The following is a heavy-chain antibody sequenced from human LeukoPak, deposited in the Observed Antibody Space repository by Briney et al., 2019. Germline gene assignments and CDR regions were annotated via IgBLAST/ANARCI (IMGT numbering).Heavy chain of an antibody. D-gene: IGHD3-3*01. CDR3: ARVGVVIPSWFDP. CDR1: GYTFTSYA. CDR2: INAGNGNT. Sequence: ASVKVSCKASGYTFTSYAMHWVRQAPGQRLEWMGWINAGNGNTKYSQKFQGRVTITRDTSASTAYMELSSLRSEDTAVYYCARVGVVIPSWFDPWGQGTLVTVSS. J-gene: IGHJ5*02. V-gene: IGHV1-3*01.